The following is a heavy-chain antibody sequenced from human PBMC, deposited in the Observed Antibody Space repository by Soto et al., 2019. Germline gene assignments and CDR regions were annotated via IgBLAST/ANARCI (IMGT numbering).Heavy chain of an antibody. CDR3: ARGGLKYYFGY. CDR2: INHSGST. Sequence: TSETLSLTCAVYGGSFSGYYWSWIRQPPGKGLEWIGEINHSGSTNYNPSLKSRVTISVDTSKNQFSLKLSSVTAADTAVYYCARGGLKYYFGYWGQGTLVTVSS. CDR1: GGSFSGYY. V-gene: IGHV4-34*01. J-gene: IGHJ4*02.